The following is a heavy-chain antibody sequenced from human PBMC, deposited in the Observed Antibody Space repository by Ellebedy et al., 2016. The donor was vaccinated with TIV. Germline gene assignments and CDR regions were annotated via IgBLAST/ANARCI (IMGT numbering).Heavy chain of an antibody. V-gene: IGHV4-4*07. D-gene: IGHD4-11*01. Sequence: MPSETLSLTCTVSGGSISSYYWSWIRQPAGKGLEWIGRIYTSGSTNYNPSLKSRVTMSVDTSKNQFSLKLSSVTAADTAVYYCARDPDYSNYHSDEPSDYWGQGTLVTVSS. CDR1: GGSISSYY. J-gene: IGHJ4*02. CDR2: IYTSGST. CDR3: ARDPDYSNYHSDEPSDY.